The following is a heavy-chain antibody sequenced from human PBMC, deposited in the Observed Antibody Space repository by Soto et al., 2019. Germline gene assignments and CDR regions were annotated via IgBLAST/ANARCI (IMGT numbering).Heavy chain of an antibody. CDR1: GFTFDDYA. J-gene: IGHJ4*02. Sequence: EVQLVESGGGLVQPGRSLRLSCAASGFTFDDYAMHWVRQAPGKGLEWVSGISYDSGAIGYADSVKGRFTISRDNARNSLFLKLNGLRADDPAFYYCPKDYGGNHWFAFWGLGTLFPVS. CDR2: ISYDSGAI. D-gene: IGHD4-17*01. CDR3: PKDYGGNHWFAF. V-gene: IGHV3-9*01.